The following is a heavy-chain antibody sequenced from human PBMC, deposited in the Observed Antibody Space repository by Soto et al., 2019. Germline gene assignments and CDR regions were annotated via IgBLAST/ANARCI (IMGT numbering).Heavy chain of an antibody. CDR1: GGSISSYY. D-gene: IGHD3-22*01. CDR2: IYYSGST. J-gene: IGHJ6*02. Sequence: PSETLSLTCTVSGGSISSYYWGWIRQPPGRGLEWIGSIYYSGSTYYNPSLKSRVTISVYTSKNQFSLKLSSVTAADTAVYYCARRLYYDSSGFEGGGMDVWGQGTTVTV. CDR3: ARRLYYDSSGFEGGGMDV. V-gene: IGHV4-39*01.